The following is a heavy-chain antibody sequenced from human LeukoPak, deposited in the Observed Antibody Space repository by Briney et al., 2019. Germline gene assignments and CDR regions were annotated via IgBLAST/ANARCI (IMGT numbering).Heavy chain of an antibody. Sequence: GASVKVSCTASGYTFTGYYMHWVRQAPGQGLEWMGWINPNSGGTKYAQKFQGRVTMTRDTSISTAYMELSRLRSDDTAVYYCARLGRSGNWFDPWGQGTLVTVSS. J-gene: IGHJ5*02. D-gene: IGHD3-10*01. CDR1: GYTFTGYY. CDR2: INPNSGGT. CDR3: ARLGRSGNWFDP. V-gene: IGHV1-2*02.